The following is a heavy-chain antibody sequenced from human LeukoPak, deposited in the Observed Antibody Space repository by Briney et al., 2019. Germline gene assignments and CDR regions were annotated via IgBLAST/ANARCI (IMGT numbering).Heavy chain of an antibody. CDR1: GFTFSTYW. V-gene: IGHV3-30-3*01. Sequence: HPGGSLRLSCAASGFTFSTYWMTWVRQAPGKGLEWVAVISYDGSNKYYADSVKGRFTISRDNSKNTLYLQMNSLRAEDTAVYYCARVRHSSGPFDYWGQGTLVTVSS. D-gene: IGHD6-19*01. CDR3: ARVRHSSGPFDY. CDR2: ISYDGSNK. J-gene: IGHJ4*02.